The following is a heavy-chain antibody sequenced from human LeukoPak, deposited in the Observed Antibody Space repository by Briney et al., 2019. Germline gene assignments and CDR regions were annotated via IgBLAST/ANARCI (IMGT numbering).Heavy chain of an antibody. J-gene: IGHJ4*02. D-gene: IGHD3-22*01. CDR1: GFTFSSHS. CDR3: ARGAYYYED. Sequence: GGSLRLSCAASGFTFSSHSMNWVRQVPGKGLEWVSYISSSSSTIYYADSVKGRFTISRDNAKNSLYLQMNSLRAEDTAVYYCARGAYYYEDWGQGTLVTVSS. CDR2: ISSSSSTI. V-gene: IGHV3-48*01.